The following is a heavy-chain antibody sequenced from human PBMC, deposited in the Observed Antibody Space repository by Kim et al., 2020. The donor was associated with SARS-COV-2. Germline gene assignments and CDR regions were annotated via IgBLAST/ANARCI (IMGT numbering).Heavy chain of an antibody. J-gene: IGHJ4*02. CDR3: ARVWDDYYFDY. CDR2: IYYSGST. V-gene: IGHV4-31*03. D-gene: IGHD1-1*01. Sequence: SETLSLTCTVSGGSISSGGYYWSWIRQHPGKGLEWIGYIYYSGSTYYNPSLKSRVTISVDTSKNQFSLKLSSVTAADTAVYYCARVWDDYYFDYWGQGTLVTVSS. CDR1: GGSISSGGYY.